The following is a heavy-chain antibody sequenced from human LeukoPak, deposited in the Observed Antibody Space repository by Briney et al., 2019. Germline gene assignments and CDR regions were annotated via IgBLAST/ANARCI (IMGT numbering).Heavy chain of an antibody. CDR2: IKGDGSEK. V-gene: IGHV3-7*01. CDR1: GFTFSSYS. Sequence: PGGSLRLSCAASGFTFSSYSMNWVRQAPGKGLECVANIKGDGSEKNYVDSVKGRFTISRDNAKNSLYLQMNSLRAEDTAVYYCVRQAGVSWGQGTLVTVSS. D-gene: IGHD6-19*01. CDR3: VRQAGVS. J-gene: IGHJ5*02.